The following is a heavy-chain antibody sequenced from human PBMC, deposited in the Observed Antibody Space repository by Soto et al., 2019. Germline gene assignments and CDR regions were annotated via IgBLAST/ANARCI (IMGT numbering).Heavy chain of an antibody. D-gene: IGHD3-9*01. CDR2: IVVGSGNT. V-gene: IGHV1-58*01. J-gene: IGHJ5*02. CDR3: AAFDPGPMGFDP. Sequence: SVKVSCKASGFTFSSSAVQWVRRARGQRLEWIGKIVVGSGNTNYAQKFQERVTITRDMSTSTAYMELSSLRSEDTAFYYCAAFDPGPMGFDPWGQGTLVTVSS. CDR1: GFTFSSSA.